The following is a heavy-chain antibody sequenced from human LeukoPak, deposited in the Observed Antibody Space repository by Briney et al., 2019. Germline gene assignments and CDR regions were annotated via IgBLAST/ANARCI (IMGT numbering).Heavy chain of an antibody. CDR1: GFTFSSYA. Sequence: GGSLRLSCAASGFTFSSYAMSWVRQAPGKGLEWVSAISGSGGSTYYADSVKGRFTISRDNSKNTLYLQMNGLRAEDTAVYYCAKAPARGIVVSWGSNWFDPWGQGTLVTVSS. J-gene: IGHJ5*02. CDR2: ISGSGGST. V-gene: IGHV3-23*01. D-gene: IGHD3-22*01. CDR3: AKAPARGIVVSWGSNWFDP.